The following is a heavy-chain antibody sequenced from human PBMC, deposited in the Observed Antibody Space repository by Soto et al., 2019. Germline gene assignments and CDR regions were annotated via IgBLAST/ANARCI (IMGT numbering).Heavy chain of an antibody. J-gene: IGHJ4*02. CDR2: ISSSSSTI. Sequence: EVQLVESGGGLVQPGGSVRLSCAASGFTFSSYSMNWVRQAPGKGLEWVSYISSSSSTIYYADSVKGRFTISRDNAKNSLYLQMNSLRDEDTAAYYCARARGGSYPYYFDYWGQGTLVTVSS. CDR1: GFTFSSYS. CDR3: ARARGGSYPYYFDY. V-gene: IGHV3-48*02. D-gene: IGHD1-26*01.